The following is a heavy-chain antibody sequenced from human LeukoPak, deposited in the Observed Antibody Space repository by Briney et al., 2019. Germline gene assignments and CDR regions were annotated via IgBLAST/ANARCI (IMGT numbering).Heavy chain of an antibody. CDR3: AQDLRGSSPPRNFDY. V-gene: IGHV1-18*01. CDR2: ISAYNGNT. D-gene: IGHD6-6*01. Sequence: ASVKVSCKASGYTFTSYGISWVRQAPGQGLEWMGWISAYNGNTNCAQKRQGRVPMTTATSTSTAYMELRSLRSDDTTVYYCAQDLRGSSPPRNFDYWGQGTLVTVPS. J-gene: IGHJ4*02. CDR1: GYTFTSYG.